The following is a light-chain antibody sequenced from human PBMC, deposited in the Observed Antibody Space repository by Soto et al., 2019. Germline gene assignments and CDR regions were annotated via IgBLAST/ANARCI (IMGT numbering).Light chain of an antibody. CDR3: QVWDSSSDDVI. J-gene: IGLJ2*01. V-gene: IGLV3-21*04. Sequence: SYELTQPPSVSVAPGTTATITCGGNDIGSKSVHWYNQKPGQAPVLVIFYDRERPSGIPERFSGSNSGNTATLTISRVEAGDEADYYCQVWDSSSDDVIFGGGTKVTVL. CDR2: YDR. CDR1: DIGSKS.